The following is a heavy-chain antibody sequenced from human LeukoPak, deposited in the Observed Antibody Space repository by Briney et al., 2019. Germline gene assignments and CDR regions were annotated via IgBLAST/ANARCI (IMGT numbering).Heavy chain of an antibody. Sequence: SETLSLTCTVSGGSVSSGSYYWSWIRQPPGKGLEWIGYIYYSGSTNYNPSLKSRVTISVDTSKNQFPLKLSSVTAADTAVYYCASAPDYGDYVGAFDIWGQGTMVTVSS. CDR3: ASAPDYGDYVGAFDI. J-gene: IGHJ3*02. D-gene: IGHD4-17*01. CDR1: GGSVSSGSYY. CDR2: IYYSGST. V-gene: IGHV4-61*01.